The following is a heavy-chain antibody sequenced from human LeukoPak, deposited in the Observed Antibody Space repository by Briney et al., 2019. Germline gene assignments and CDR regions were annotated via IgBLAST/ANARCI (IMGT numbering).Heavy chain of an antibody. V-gene: IGHV3-49*04. D-gene: IGHD6-19*01. Sequence: GGSLRLSCTASGFTFGDYARSWVRQAPGKGLEWVGFIRSKAYGGTTEYAASVKGRFTISRDDSKSIAYLQMNSLKTEDTAVYYCTTARSGYSSGWGQGTLVTVSS. CDR2: IRSKAYGGTT. J-gene: IGHJ4*02. CDR1: GFTFGDYA. CDR3: TTARSGYSSG.